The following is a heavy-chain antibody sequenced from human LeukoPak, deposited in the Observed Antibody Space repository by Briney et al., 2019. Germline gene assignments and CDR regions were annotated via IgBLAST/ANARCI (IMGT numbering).Heavy chain of an antibody. J-gene: IGHJ4*02. CDR1: GGSINSYY. CDR2: IYYSGGT. Sequence: SETLSLTCTVSGGSINSYYWNWIRQPPGKGLEWIGYIYYSGGTNYNPSLKSRVTISVDTSKNQFSLKLSSVTAADTAVYYCSMGYTSSWIDYWGQGTLVTVSS. CDR3: SMGYTSSWIDY. D-gene: IGHD6-13*01. V-gene: IGHV4-59*01.